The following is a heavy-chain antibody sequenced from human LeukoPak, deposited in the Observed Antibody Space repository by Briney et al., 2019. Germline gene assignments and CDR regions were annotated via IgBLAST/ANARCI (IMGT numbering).Heavy chain of an antibody. V-gene: IGHV4-38-2*01. CDR2: IYHSGTT. CDR1: GYSISSGYY. CDR3: ARRPHTAMVFCYYYYYMDV. Sequence: PSETLSLTCAVSGYSISSGYYWGWFRQPPGKGPEWIGCIYHSGTTYYNPSLKSRVTISVDTSKNQFSLKLSSVTAADTAVYYCARRPHTAMVFCYYYYYMDVWGKGTTVTVSS. J-gene: IGHJ6*03. D-gene: IGHD5-18*01.